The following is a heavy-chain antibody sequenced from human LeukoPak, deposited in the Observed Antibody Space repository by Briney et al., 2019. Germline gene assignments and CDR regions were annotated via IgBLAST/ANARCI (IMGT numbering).Heavy chain of an antibody. CDR2: ISGSGGST. CDR3: AKGSLRLKYSSGWYSDY. D-gene: IGHD6-19*01. V-gene: IGHV3-23*01. CDR1: GFTFSSYS. Sequence: PGGSLRLSCAASGFTFSSYSMNWVRQAPGKGLEWVSAISGSGGSTYYADSVKGRFTISRDNSKNTLYLQMNSLRAEDTAVYYCAKGSLRLKYSSGWYSDYWGQGTLVTVSS. J-gene: IGHJ4*02.